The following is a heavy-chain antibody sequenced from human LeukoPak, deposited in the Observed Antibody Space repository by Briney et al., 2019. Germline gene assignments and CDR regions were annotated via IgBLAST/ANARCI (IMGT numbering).Heavy chain of an antibody. V-gene: IGHV3-21*04. Sequence: GRSLRLSCAASGFTFTSYGMTWVRQAQGKGLEWVSSISSSSSYIYYADSVKGRFTISRDNAKNSLYLQMNSLRAEDTALYYCAKDGSGSYRITTFDYWGQGTLVTVSS. CDR3: AKDGSGSYRITTFDY. J-gene: IGHJ4*02. CDR2: ISSSSSYI. CDR1: GFTFTSYG. D-gene: IGHD3-10*01.